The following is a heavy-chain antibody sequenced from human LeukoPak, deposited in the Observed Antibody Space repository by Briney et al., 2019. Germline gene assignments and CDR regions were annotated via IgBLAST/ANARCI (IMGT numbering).Heavy chain of an antibody. D-gene: IGHD3-22*01. Sequence: SVKVSCKASGYTFTGYYMHWVRQAPGQGLEWMGRIIPIFGTANYAQKFQGRVTITTDESTSTAYMELSSLRSEDTAVYYCARGEGLRTYYYDSSGYSSFYYWGQGTLVTVSS. J-gene: IGHJ4*02. CDR2: IIPIFGTA. V-gene: IGHV1-69*05. CDR1: GYTFTGYY. CDR3: ARGEGLRTYYYDSSGYSSFYY.